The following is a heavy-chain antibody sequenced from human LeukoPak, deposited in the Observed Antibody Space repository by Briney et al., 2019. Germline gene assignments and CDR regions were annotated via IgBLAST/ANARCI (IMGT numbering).Heavy chain of an antibody. CDR1: GFTFRDYV. J-gene: IGHJ4*02. CDR3: ARSHYDYVWGSYRFDLDY. D-gene: IGHD3-16*02. CDR2: IKQDGSER. V-gene: IGHV3-7*01. Sequence: GGSLRLSCAASGFTFRDYVMTWVRQAPGKGLEWVANIKQDGSERYYLDSVKGRFTISRDNAKNSLYLQMNSLRAEDTAVYYCARSHYDYVWGSYRFDLDYWGQGTLVTVSS.